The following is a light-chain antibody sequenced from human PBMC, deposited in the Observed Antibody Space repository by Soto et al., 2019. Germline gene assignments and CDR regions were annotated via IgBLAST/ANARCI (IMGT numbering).Light chain of an antibody. J-gene: IGLJ1*01. CDR3: ASFTTTSTRV. V-gene: IGLV2-14*01. CDR1: SSDIGSYNY. Sequence: QSALTQPASVSGSPGQSITVSCTGTSSDIGSYNYVSWYQQHPGKAPKLIIYEVSNRPSGVSNRFSGSKSGNTASLTVSGLQAEDEADYYCASFTTTSTRVFGTGTKVTVL. CDR2: EVS.